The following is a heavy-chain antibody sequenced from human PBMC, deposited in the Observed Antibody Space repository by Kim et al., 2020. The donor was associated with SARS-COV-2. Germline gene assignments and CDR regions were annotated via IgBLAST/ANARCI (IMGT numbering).Heavy chain of an antibody. CDR1: GGSISGYY. Sequence: SETLSLTCTVSGGSISGYYWNWIRQSPGKGLEWIGYVSHSGSTNYNPSLKSRVTTSVDTSKNQFSLRLSSVTAADTAVYYCAGSTRWYFRFDPWGQGTLV. V-gene: IGHV4-59*12. J-gene: IGHJ5*02. D-gene: IGHD2-2*01. CDR2: VSHSGST. CDR3: AGSTRWYFRFDP.